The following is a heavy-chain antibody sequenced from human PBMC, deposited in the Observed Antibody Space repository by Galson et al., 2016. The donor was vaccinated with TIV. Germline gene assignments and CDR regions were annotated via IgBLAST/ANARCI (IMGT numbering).Heavy chain of an antibody. CDR2: IYPADSET. CDR1: GYSFATFW. Sequence: QSGAEVKKPGESLKISCKASGYSFATFWVGWVRQMPGQGLEWMGVIYPADSETRYSPSFPGQVTISADKSISTAYLQWSSLKASDTAIYYCARLREYVPGSITAGYYLDVWGQGTLVAVSS. CDR3: ARLREYVPGSITAGYYLDV. J-gene: IGHJ4*02. V-gene: IGHV5-51*01. D-gene: IGHD2-2*01.